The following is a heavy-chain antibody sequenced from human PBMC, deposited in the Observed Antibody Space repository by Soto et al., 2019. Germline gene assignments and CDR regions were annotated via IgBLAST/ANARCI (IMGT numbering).Heavy chain of an antibody. CDR1: GGTFGSYA. V-gene: IGHV1-69*01. CDR3: ATALGCRSTSCTLDY. CDR2: IIPVSGAA. D-gene: IGHD2-2*01. Sequence: QMQLVQSGAEVKKPGSSVKVSCKASGGTFGSYAFSWMRQAPGQGLEWMGGIIPVSGAAHYAQKFQGRVTITADESTSTAYMELSSLSSQDTAVYYCATALGCRSTSCTLDYWGQGTRVIVSS. J-gene: IGHJ4*02.